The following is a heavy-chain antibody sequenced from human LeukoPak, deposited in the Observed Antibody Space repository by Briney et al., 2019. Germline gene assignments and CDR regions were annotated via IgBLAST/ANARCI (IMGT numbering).Heavy chain of an antibody. J-gene: IGHJ5*02. CDR3: ARHMTTANNWFDP. D-gene: IGHD4-17*01. CDR2: INPRSGGT. V-gene: IGHV1-2*02. CDR1: GYTFTGYY. Sequence: ASVKVSCKASGYTFTGYYMHWVRQAPGQGLEWMGWINPRSGGTNYAQKFQGRVTMTRDTPISTAYMELSRLISDDTAVYYCARHMTTANNWFDPWGQGTLVTVPS.